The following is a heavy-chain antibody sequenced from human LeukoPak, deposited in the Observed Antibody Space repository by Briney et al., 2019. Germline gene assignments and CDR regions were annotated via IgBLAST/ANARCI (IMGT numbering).Heavy chain of an antibody. J-gene: IGHJ4*02. CDR1: GGSISSSSYY. V-gene: IGHV4-39*01. Sequence: SETLSLTCTVSGGSISSSSYYWGWIRQPPGKGLERIGSIYYSGSTYYSPSLKSRFTISVDTSKNQFSLKLSSVTAADTAVYYCARQDYFGSGNYDYWGQGTLVTVSS. CDR3: ARQDYFGSGNYDY. D-gene: IGHD3-10*01. CDR2: IYYSGST.